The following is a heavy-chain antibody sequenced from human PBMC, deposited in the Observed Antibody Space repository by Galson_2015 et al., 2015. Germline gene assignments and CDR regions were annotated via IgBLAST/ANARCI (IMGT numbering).Heavy chain of an antibody. CDR3: ARQDCTNGVCPIIAAAGTFFY. CDR1: GGSISSSSYY. J-gene: IGHJ4*02. D-gene: IGHD2-8*01. V-gene: IGHV4-39*01. Sequence: SETLSLTCTVSGGSISSSSYYWGWIRQPPGKGLEWIGSIYYSGSTYYNPSLKSRVTISVDTSKNQFSLKLSSVTAADTAVYYCARQDCTNGVCPIIAAAGTFFYWGQGTLVTVSS. CDR2: IYYSGST.